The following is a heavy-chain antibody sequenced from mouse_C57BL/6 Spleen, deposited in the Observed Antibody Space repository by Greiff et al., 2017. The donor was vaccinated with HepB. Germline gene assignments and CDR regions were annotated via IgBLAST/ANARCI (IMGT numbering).Heavy chain of an antibody. Sequence: QVQLQQPGAELVRPGPSVKLSCKASGYTFTSYWMHWVKQRPGQGLEWIGVIDPSDSYTNYNQKFKGKATLTVDTSSSTAYMQLSSLTSEDSAVYYCALGGAMDYWGQGTSVTVSS. J-gene: IGHJ4*01. CDR3: ALGGAMDY. CDR2: IDPSDSYT. CDR1: GYTFTSYW. V-gene: IGHV1-59*01. D-gene: IGHD4-1*01.